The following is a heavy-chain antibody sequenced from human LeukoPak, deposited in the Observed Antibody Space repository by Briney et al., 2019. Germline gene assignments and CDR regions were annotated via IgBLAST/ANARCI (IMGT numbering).Heavy chain of an antibody. CDR2: ISHDGRSE. V-gene: IGHV3-30*03. CDR3: ARVLVGATLDY. D-gene: IGHD1-26*01. Sequence: GGSLRLSCAASGFSFSSYGMHWIRQAPGKGLEWVAVISHDGRSEYYVDSVKGRFTISRDNSKNTLYLQMNSLRVEDTAVYYCARVLVGATLDYWGQGTLVTVSS. CDR1: GFSFSSYG. J-gene: IGHJ4*02.